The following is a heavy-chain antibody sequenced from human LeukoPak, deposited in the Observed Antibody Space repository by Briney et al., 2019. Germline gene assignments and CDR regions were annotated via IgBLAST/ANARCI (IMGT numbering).Heavy chain of an antibody. CDR3: ARRGYDYGGWFDP. CDR1: GFTFSSYS. D-gene: IGHD5-12*01. Sequence: GGSLRLSCAASGFTFSSYSMNWVRQAPGKGREWVSSISSSSSYIYYADSVKGRFTISRDNAKNSLYLQMNSLRAEDTAVYYCARRGYDYGGWFDPWGQGTLVTVSS. V-gene: IGHV3-21*01. CDR2: ISSSSSYI. J-gene: IGHJ5*02.